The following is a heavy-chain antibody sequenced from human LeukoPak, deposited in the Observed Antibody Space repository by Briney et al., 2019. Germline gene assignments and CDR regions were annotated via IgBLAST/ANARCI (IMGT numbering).Heavy chain of an antibody. Sequence: PSETLSLTCTVSGGSISSYYWSWIRQPPGKGLEWIGYIYYSGSTNYNPSLKSRVTISVDTSKNQFSLKLSSVTAADTAVYYCARVLGDYGDYQLDYWGQGTLVTVSS. CDR2: IYYSGST. CDR3: ARVLGDYGDYQLDY. CDR1: GGSISSYY. V-gene: IGHV4-59*01. J-gene: IGHJ4*02. D-gene: IGHD4-17*01.